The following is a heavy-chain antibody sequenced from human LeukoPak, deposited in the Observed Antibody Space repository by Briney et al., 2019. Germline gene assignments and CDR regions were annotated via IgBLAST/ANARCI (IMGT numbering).Heavy chain of an antibody. CDR3: ARDRGYCSGGSCYSSHYYYYYMDV. D-gene: IGHD2-15*01. CDR2: IIPIFGTA. V-gene: IGHV1-69*13. J-gene: IGHJ6*03. Sequence: ASVKVSCKASGYTFTSYGISWVRQAPGQGLEWMGGIIPIFGTANYAQKFQGRVTITADESTSTAYMELSSLRSEDTAVYYCARDRGYCSGGSCYSSHYYYYYMDVWGKGTTVTISS. CDR1: GYTFTSYG.